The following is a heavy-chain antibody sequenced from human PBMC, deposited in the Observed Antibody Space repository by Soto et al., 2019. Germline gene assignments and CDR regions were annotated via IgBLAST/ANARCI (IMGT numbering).Heavy chain of an antibody. Sequence: QVQLVQSGAEVKKPGASVKVSCKASGYTFTSYDINWVQQASGQGLEWMGWMNPNSGNTGYAQKFQGRVTMTRNTSISTAYMDWSRLRSEDTAVYYCARLPEGIAVAGTYYWGQGTLVTVSS. CDR1: GYTFTSYD. J-gene: IGHJ4*02. V-gene: IGHV1-8*01. D-gene: IGHD6-19*01. CDR2: MNPNSGNT. CDR3: ARLPEGIAVAGTYY.